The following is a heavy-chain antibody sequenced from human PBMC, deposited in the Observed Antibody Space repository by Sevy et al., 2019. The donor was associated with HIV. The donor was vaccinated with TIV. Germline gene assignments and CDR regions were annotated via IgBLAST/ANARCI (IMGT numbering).Heavy chain of an antibody. CDR1: GFTFSSYS. D-gene: IGHD3-3*01. Sequence: GGSLRLSCAASGFTFSSYSMNWVRQAPGKGLEWVSYISSSSSTIYYADSVKGRFTISRDNAKNSLYLQMNSLRDEDTAVYYCARVLRFLEWLPHLVPLDPWGQGTLVTVSS. CDR3: ARVLRFLEWLPHLVPLDP. J-gene: IGHJ5*02. V-gene: IGHV3-48*02. CDR2: ISSSSSTI.